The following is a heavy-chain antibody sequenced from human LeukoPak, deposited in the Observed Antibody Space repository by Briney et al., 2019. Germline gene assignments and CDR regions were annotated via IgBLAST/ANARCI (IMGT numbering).Heavy chain of an antibody. CDR1: GGSISSYF. V-gene: IGHV4-59*12. CDR2: IYSTGST. D-gene: IGHD2-2*01. Sequence: SETLSLTCTVSGGSISSYFWSWIRQPPGKGLEWIGYIYSTGSTNYNPSLKRRVTISVDKSKNQFSLKLSSVTAADTAAYYCARAIVVVPAATDDYANYYYYYGMDVWGQGTTVTVSS. CDR3: ARAIVVVPAATDDYANYYYYYGMDV. J-gene: IGHJ6*02.